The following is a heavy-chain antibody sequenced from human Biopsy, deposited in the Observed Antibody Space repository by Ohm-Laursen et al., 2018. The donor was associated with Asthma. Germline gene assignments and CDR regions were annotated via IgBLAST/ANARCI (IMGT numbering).Heavy chain of an antibody. J-gene: IGHJ6*02. D-gene: IGHD6-13*01. CDR1: GFAVSRDH. CDR3: ARQKLAAAEGPFDL. V-gene: IGHV4-39*01. Sequence: TLSLTCAASGFAVSRDHMFWVRQAPGKGLEWVGSIHKNGIGYYKSSLKSRLTISVDTSKNQFSLKVASATAADTAVYYCARQKLAAAEGPFDLWGQGTTVTVSS. CDR2: IHKNGIG.